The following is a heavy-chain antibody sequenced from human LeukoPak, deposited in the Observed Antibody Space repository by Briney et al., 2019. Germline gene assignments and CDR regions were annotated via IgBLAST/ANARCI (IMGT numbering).Heavy chain of an antibody. CDR2: INPNSGGT. D-gene: IGHD1-26*01. CDR1: GYTFTGYY. J-gene: IGHJ2*01. V-gene: IGHV1-2*02. CDR3: ARDPEATARGWYFDL. Sequence: GASVKVSCKASGYTFTGYYMHWVRQAPGQGLEWLGWINPNSGGTNYVQKFQGRVTMTRDASITTAYMELSRLRSDDTAVYYCARDPEATARGWYFDLWGRGTLVTVSS.